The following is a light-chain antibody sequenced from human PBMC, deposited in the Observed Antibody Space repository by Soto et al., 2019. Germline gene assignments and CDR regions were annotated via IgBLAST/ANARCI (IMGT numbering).Light chain of an antibody. V-gene: IGKV3-20*01. CDR2: DVS. CDR1: QSVSSNY. Sequence: EIVLTQSPGTLSLSPGERATLSCRSSQSVSSNYLAWYQQKPDHAPRLVIYDVSGRATGIPDRFSGSGSGTDFTLTISRLEPEDFAVYYCQQYGSSPTFDQGTKVEIK. CDR3: QQYGSSPT. J-gene: IGKJ1*01.